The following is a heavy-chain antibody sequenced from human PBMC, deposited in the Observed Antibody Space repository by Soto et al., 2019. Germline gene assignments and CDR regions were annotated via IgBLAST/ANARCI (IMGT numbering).Heavy chain of an antibody. CDR1: GYTFTHYG. J-gene: IGHJ3*01. CDR2: ISALNGNT. D-gene: IGHD3-10*01. V-gene: IGHV1-18*01. CDR3: ARVYGSGSYIAFDF. Sequence: QVQLVQPGAEVKKPGASVKVSCKASGYTFTHYGISWVRQAPGQGLAWMGWISALNGNTKYVDNFQDRVTMTTDTSTNTSHMEVRSLRSDDTAIYYCARVYGSGSYIAFDFWGQGTMVTVSS.